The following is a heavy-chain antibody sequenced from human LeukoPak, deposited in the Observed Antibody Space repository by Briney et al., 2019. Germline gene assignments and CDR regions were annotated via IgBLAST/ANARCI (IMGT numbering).Heavy chain of an antibody. V-gene: IGHV3-21*01. D-gene: IGHD3-3*01. CDR3: AGGITIFGVVTFDY. Sequence: PGGSLRLSCAASGFTFRSYTMNWVRQAPGKGLEWVSSISSSSSYIYYADSVKGRFTISRDNAKNSLYLQMNSLRAEDTAVYYCAGGITIFGVVTFDYWGQGTLVTVSS. CDR2: ISSSSSYI. CDR1: GFTFRSYT. J-gene: IGHJ4*02.